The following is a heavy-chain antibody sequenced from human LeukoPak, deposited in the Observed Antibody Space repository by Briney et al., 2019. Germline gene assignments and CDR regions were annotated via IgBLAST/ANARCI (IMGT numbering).Heavy chain of an antibody. CDR2: VYYTGST. J-gene: IGHJ4*02. CDR1: GGYISSYY. Sequence: SETLSLTCTVSGGYISSYYWSWIRQPPGEGLEWIGYVYYTGSTNYNPSLKSRVSISVDTSKNQFSLKLRSVSAADTAVYYCARGLRQLVRSWHYWGQGTLVTVSS. CDR3: ARGLRQLVRSWHY. D-gene: IGHD6-6*01. V-gene: IGHV4-59*01.